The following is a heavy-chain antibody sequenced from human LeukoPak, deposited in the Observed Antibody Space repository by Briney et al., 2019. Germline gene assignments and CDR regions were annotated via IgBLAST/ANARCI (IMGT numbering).Heavy chain of an antibody. CDR3: AKGNSGSNDY. D-gene: IGHD1-26*01. Sequence: GGSLRLSCVASGFTFSSYGMHWVRQAPGKGLEWVAFIRSDGSNKNYADSVKGRFTISRDNPKNTLYLQMNSLSTEDTAVYYCAKGNSGSNDYWGQGTLVTVSS. CDR1: GFTFSSYG. J-gene: IGHJ4*02. CDR2: IRSDGSNK. V-gene: IGHV3-30*02.